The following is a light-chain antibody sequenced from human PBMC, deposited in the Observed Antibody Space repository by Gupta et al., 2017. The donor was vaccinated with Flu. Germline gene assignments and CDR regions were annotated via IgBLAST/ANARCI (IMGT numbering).Light chain of an antibody. CDR3: SSHTTGSTLVV. J-gene: IGLJ2*01. V-gene: IGLV2-14*01. Sequence: QSALTQPASVSGSPGQAITISCTGTNSDIGSYNYVSWYHQHPGKAPKLMIFEVNNRPSGVSDRFSGSKSGSTASLTISGLQADDEADYYCSSHTTGSTLVVFGGGTKLTVL. CDR2: EVN. CDR1: NSDIGSYNY.